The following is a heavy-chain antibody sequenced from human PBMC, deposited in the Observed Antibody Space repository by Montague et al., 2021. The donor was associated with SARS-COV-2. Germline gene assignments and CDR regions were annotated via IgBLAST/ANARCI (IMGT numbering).Heavy chain of an antibody. V-gene: IGHV4-31*03. CDR3: ARAFFLTGSSPGDPRYYYYYGMDV. CDR2: IYYSGST. Sequence: TLSLTCTVSGGSISSGGYYWSWIRQHPGKGLEWIGYIYYSGSTYYNPSLKSRVTISVDTSKNQFSLKLSSVTAADTAVYYCARAFFLTGSSPGDPRYYYYYGMDVWGQGTTVTVSS. D-gene: IGHD3-9*01. J-gene: IGHJ6*02. CDR1: GGSISSGGYY.